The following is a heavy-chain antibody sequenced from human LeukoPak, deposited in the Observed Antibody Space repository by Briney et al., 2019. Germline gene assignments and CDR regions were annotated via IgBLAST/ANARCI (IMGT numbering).Heavy chain of an antibody. CDR1: GDSVSSNNYY. CDR3: LSKMYYDLWSGYNGMEV. D-gene: IGHD3-3*01. V-gene: IGHV4-39*01. CDR2: IYYTGRT. J-gene: IGHJ6*02. Sequence: SETLSLTCTVSGDSVSSNNYYWSWLRQPPGKGLEWIGNIYYTGRTYYNPSLKSRVTLSIDKSKNQFSLKVTSVTAADRAVYFCLSKMYYDLWSGYNGMEVWGQGTTVAVSS.